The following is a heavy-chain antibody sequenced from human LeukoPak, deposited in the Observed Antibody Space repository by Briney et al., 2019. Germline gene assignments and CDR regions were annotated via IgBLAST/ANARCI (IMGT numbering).Heavy chain of an antibody. CDR2: MYHSGST. V-gene: IGHV4-38-2*01. CDR3: AKQGPTVVTHFDT. Sequence: SETLCLTCAVSGYSISSGYYWGWIRQPPGKGLDWIASMYHSGSTYYNPSLKSRVTISVDTSKNQFSLRLSSVTAADTAVYYCAKQGPTVVTHFDTWGQGTLVTVSS. J-gene: IGHJ4*02. CDR1: GYSISSGYY. D-gene: IGHD4-23*01.